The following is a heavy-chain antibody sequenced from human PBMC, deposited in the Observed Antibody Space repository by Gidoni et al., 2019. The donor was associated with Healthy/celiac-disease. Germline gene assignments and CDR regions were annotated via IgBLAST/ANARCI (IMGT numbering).Heavy chain of an antibody. CDR3: TRQGRDYGGNYDYWYFDL. CDR2: IRSKANSYAT. V-gene: IGHV3-73*01. Sequence: EVQLVESGGGLVQPGGSLKLSCAASGFTFSGSAMHWVRQASGKGLEWVGRIRSKANSYATAYAASVKGRFTISRDDSKNTAYLQMNSLKTEDTAVYYCTRQGRDYGGNYDYWYFDLWGRGTLVTVSS. J-gene: IGHJ2*01. D-gene: IGHD4-17*01. CDR1: GFTFSGSA.